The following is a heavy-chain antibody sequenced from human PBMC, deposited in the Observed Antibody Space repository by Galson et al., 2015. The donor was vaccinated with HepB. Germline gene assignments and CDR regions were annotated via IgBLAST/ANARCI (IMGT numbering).Heavy chain of an antibody. V-gene: IGHV1-2*06. CDR3: ARRRILEWFQKDGMDV. D-gene: IGHD3-3*01. CDR1: GYTFTGYY. CDR2: INPNSGGT. J-gene: IGHJ6*02. Sequence: QSGAEVKKPGASVKVSCKASGYTFTGYYMHWVRQAPGQGLEWMGRINPNSGGTNYAQKFQGRVTMTRDTSISTAYMELSRLRSDDAAVYYCARRRILEWFQKDGMDVWGQGTTVTVSS.